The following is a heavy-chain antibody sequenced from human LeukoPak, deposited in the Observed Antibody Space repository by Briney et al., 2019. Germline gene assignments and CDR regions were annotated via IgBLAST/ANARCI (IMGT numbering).Heavy chain of an antibody. Sequence: GGSLRLSCAASGFTFSNYGMHWVRQAPGKGLEWVAVISYDGSNKFYADSVKGRFTISRDKSKNTLYLQMNSLRAEDTAVYYCARAYSETYGLGYYYMDVWGKGTTVTISS. V-gene: IGHV3-30*03. CDR1: GFTFSNYG. D-gene: IGHD1-26*01. CDR2: ISYDGSNK. J-gene: IGHJ6*03. CDR3: ARAYSETYGLGYYYMDV.